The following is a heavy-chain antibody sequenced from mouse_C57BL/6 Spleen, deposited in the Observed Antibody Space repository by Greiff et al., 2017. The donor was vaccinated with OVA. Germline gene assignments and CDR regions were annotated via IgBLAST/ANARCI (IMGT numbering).Heavy chain of an antibody. CDR2: IDPEDGDT. Sequence: VQLQQSGAELVRPGASVKLSCTASGFNIKDYYMHWVKQRPEQGLEWIGRIDPEDGDTEYAPKFQGKATMTADTSSNTAYLQLSSLTSEDTAVYYCTTPNYYGSSSWCAYWGQGTLVTVSA. CDR1: GFNIKDYY. CDR3: TTPNYYGSSSWCAY. V-gene: IGHV14-1*01. D-gene: IGHD1-1*01. J-gene: IGHJ3*01.